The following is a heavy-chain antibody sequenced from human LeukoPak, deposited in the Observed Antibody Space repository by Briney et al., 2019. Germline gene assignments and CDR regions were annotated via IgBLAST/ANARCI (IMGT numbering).Heavy chain of an antibody. Sequence: GGSLRLSCAASGFTFSSYGMHWVRQAPGKGLEWVAFIRYDGSNKYYADSVKGRFTISRDDSKNTLYLQMNSLRAEDTAVYYCAKDGGLYYDFWSGWFDPWGQGTLVTVSS. J-gene: IGHJ5*02. CDR1: GFTFSSYG. CDR3: AKDGGLYYDFWSGWFDP. D-gene: IGHD3-3*01. V-gene: IGHV3-30*02. CDR2: IRYDGSNK.